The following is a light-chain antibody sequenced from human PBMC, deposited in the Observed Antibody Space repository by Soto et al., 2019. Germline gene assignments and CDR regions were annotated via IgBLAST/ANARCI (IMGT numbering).Light chain of an antibody. V-gene: IGKV3-11*01. CDR2: EAS. CDR3: HQRQRWPRT. Sequence: EIVLTQSPATRSSSPGERATLSCRASQTVGGRLAWYQHKPGQAPRHITNEASNSAAGIPARFSGRGSGPDFTLTITSLEPEDFAFYYCHQRQRWPRTFGQGTKVDIK. CDR1: QTVGGR. J-gene: IGKJ1*01.